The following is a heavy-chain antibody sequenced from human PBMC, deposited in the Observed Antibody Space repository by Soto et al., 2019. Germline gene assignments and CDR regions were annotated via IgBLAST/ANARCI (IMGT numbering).Heavy chain of an antibody. J-gene: IGHJ6*02. V-gene: IGHV4-59*01. CDR3: ARDLWGYCGTDCYPLDV. Sequence: PSETLSLTCTVSGGYISGYYLSWIRQPPGKGLEWIGYMYNTGSTVYNPSFKSRVTISVDTSKNQFSLKLNSVTAADTAVYYCARDLWGYCGTDCYPLDVWGQGTTVTVSS. CDR1: GGYISGYY. D-gene: IGHD2-21*02. CDR2: MYNTGST.